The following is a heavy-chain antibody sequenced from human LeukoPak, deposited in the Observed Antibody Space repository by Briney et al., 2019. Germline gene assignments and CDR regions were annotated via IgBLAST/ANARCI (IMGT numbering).Heavy chain of an antibody. CDR1: GYSISSGYY. V-gene: IGHV4-38-2*02. D-gene: IGHD1-26*01. Sequence: SETLSLTCTVSGYSISSGYYWGWIRQPPGKGLEWIGSIYHSGSTYYNPSLKSRVTISVDTSKNQFSLKLSSVTAADTAVYYCARVRSGSYSPFHWFDPWGQGTLVTVSS. CDR3: ARVRSGSYSPFHWFDP. J-gene: IGHJ5*02. CDR2: IYHSGST.